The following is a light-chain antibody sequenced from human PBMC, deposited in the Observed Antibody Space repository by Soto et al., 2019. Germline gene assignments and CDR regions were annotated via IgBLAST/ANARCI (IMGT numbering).Light chain of an antibody. Sequence: DIQMTQSPSTLSASVGDRVTITCRASQSISKWLAWYQQRPGSAPKVLIYKASNLATGVPSRFSGFGSGTEFTLTISALQPDDFAIDFCQQYKSDWTFGQGTKVEI. CDR3: QQYKSDWT. J-gene: IGKJ1*01. V-gene: IGKV1-5*03. CDR2: KAS. CDR1: QSISKW.